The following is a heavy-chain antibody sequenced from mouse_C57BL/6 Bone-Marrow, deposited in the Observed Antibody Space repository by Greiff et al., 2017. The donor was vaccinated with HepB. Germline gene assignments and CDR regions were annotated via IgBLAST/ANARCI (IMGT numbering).Heavy chain of an antibody. CDR2: IYPGNSDT. J-gene: IGHJ3*01. CDR1: GYTFTSYW. V-gene: IGHV1-5*01. CDR3: TRGEVAD. Sequence: EVQLQQSGTVLARPGASVKMSCKTSGYTFTSYWMHWVKQRPGQGLEWIGAIYPGNSDTSYNQKFKSKAKLTAVTSASTAYMELSSLTNEDSAVYYCTRGEVADWGQGTLVTVSA.